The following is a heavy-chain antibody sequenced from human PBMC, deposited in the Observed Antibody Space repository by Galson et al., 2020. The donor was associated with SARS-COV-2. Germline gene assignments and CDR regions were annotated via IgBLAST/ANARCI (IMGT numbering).Heavy chain of an antibody. D-gene: IGHD2-15*01. V-gene: IGHV3-21*01. Sequence: GESLKISCAASGFPFSSYSMNWVRQAPGKGLEWVSSISAGSSYIYYADSVKGRFTISRDNAKNSLYLQMNSLRAEDTAVYYCARVGGTATTPANYYYYGLDVWGQGTTVTVSS. J-gene: IGHJ6*02. CDR3: ARVGGTATTPANYYYYGLDV. CDR1: GFPFSSYS. CDR2: ISAGSSYI.